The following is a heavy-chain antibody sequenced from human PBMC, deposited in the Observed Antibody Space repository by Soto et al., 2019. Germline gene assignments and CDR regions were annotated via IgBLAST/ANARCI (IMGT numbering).Heavy chain of an antibody. J-gene: IGHJ4*02. D-gene: IGHD4-17*01. V-gene: IGHV3-48*01. CDR2: ISSSSGTI. CDR1: GFTFSTYS. CDR3: ARGSYGDYPLYYFDL. Sequence: GGSLRLSCAASGFTFSTYSMSWVRQAPGKGLEWVSYISSSSGTIFYADSVKGRFTISRDNTENSLFLQMNSLRAEDTAVYYCARGSYGDYPLYYFDLWGQGTLVTVSS.